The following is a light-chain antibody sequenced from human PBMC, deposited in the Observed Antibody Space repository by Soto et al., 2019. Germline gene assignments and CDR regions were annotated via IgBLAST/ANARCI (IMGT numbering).Light chain of an antibody. Sequence: DIQLTQSPSFLSASVGDRVTITCRAGQGISSYLAWYQQKPGKAPNLLIYSASTLQSGVPSRFSGSGSGTGFTLTISSLQPEDVATYYCQQLNSYPLTFGGGTKVEIK. CDR2: SAS. J-gene: IGKJ4*01. V-gene: IGKV1-9*01. CDR1: QGISSY. CDR3: QQLNSYPLT.